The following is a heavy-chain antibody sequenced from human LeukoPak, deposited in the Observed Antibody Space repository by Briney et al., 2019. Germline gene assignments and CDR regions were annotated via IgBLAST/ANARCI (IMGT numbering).Heavy chain of an antibody. Sequence: ASVKVSCKASGGTFSSYAISWVRQAPGQGLEWMGRIIPILGIANYAQKFQGRVTITADKSTSTAYMELSSLRSEDTAVYYCASLLAGRGDPFDYWGQGTVVTVSS. CDR1: GGTFSSYA. V-gene: IGHV1-69*04. CDR2: IIPILGIA. J-gene: IGHJ4*02. D-gene: IGHD6-19*01. CDR3: ASLLAGRGDPFDY.